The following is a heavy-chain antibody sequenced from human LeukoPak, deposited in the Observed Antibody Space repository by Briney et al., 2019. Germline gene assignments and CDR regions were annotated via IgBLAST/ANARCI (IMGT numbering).Heavy chain of an antibody. CDR3: ARARGSGWYGDFDY. D-gene: IGHD6-19*01. J-gene: IGHJ4*02. Sequence: ASVKVSCKASGYTFTSYGISWVRQAPGQGLEWMGWISAYNGNTNYAQKLQGRVTMTTDTSTSIAYMELRSLRSDDTAVYYCARARGSGWYGDFDYWGQGTLVTVSS. V-gene: IGHV1-18*01. CDR2: ISAYNGNT. CDR1: GYTFTSYG.